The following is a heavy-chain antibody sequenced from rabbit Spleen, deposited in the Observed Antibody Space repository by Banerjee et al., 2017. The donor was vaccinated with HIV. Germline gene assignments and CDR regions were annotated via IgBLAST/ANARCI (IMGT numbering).Heavy chain of an antibody. CDR2: VRTGSGST. Sequence: QEQLEESGGGLVKPEGSLTLTCKASGFSFSSSYWICWVRQAPGKGLEWIGCVRTGSGSTYYASWAKGRFTISKTSSTTVTLQMTSLTAADTATYFCAREYYDYGYPGDGTGSLWGQGTLVTVS. J-gene: IGHJ3*01. CDR1: GFSFSSSYW. D-gene: IGHD7-1*01. V-gene: IGHV1S45*01. CDR3: AREYYDYGYPGDGTGSL.